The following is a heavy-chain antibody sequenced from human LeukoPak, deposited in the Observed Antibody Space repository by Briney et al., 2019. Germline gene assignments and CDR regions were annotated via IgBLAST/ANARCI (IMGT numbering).Heavy chain of an antibody. CDR1: GFTVSTNY. J-gene: IGHJ5*02. CDR3: AKEDSAGGPNWFDP. V-gene: IGHV3-66*01. Sequence: PGGSLRLSCAASGFTVSTNYMSWVRQAPGRGLEWVSAIYSGGTTYYADSVKGRFTISRDNSKNTLYLQMNSLRAEDTAVYYCAKEDSAGGPNWFDPWGQGTLVTVSS. D-gene: IGHD3-16*01. CDR2: IYSGGTT.